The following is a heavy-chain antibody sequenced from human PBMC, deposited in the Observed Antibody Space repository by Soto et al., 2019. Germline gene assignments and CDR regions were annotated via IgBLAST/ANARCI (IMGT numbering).Heavy chain of an antibody. CDR1: GYTFATYD. J-gene: IGHJ5*01. CDR2: MNPNSGNT. Sequence: QVQLVQSGAEVKTPGASVKVSCKASGYTFATYDINWVRQAPGQGLEWMGWMNPNSGNTGYAQKFRGRLTTSGDTALGIAHMELSSLRNADTAVYYCARRDGAIFNWRDSWGQGTLVTVSA. V-gene: IGHV1-8*01. CDR3: ARRDGAIFNWRDS. D-gene: IGHD2-2*01.